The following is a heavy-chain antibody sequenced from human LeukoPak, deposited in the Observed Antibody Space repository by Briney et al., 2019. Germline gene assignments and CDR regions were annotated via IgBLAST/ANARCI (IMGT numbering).Heavy chain of an antibody. Sequence: SQTLSLTCAISVDSVSRNSAAWNWVSQSPSRGLEWLRRTYYRAKWYNHYAVSVKSRITLIPDTSNKQSSLQPNSVTRENAAVYYCARDEIAARRGNWFDPWGQGTLVTVSS. CDR1: VDSVSRNSAA. V-gene: IGHV6-1*01. CDR3: ARDEIAARRGNWFDP. J-gene: IGHJ5*02. CDR2: TYYRAKWYN. D-gene: IGHD6-6*01.